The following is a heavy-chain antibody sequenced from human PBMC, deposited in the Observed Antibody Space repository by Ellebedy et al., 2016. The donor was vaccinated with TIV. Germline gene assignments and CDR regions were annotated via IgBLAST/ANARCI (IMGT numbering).Heavy chain of an antibody. Sequence: GESLKISCKGSGYSFTSYWIGWVRQKPGKGLEWMGIIYPGDSDTRYSPSFQGQVTISADKSITTAYLQWGSLKASDSAMYYCVRVPTSDAFDIWGQGTMVTVSS. CDR1: GYSFTSYW. V-gene: IGHV5-51*01. D-gene: IGHD4/OR15-4a*01. J-gene: IGHJ3*02. CDR2: IYPGDSDT. CDR3: VRVPTSDAFDI.